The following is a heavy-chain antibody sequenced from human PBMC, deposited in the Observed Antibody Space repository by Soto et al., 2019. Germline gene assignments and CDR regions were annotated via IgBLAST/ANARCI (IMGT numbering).Heavy chain of an antibody. CDR2: IIPSLGTV. D-gene: IGHD3-10*01. CDR3: ARSRHSRGTGLPAVDS. V-gene: IGHV1-69*06. J-gene: IGHJ4*02. CDR1: GGTFNRDG. Sequence: QVQLVQSGAEVRKPGSSVRLSCKVSGGTFNRDGITWVRQAPGQGLEWMGEIIPSLGTVKFAQKFQGRGPLTAVKSTDTATTDLSSLSSGDKALSYFARSRHSRGTGLPAVDSWGQGSLVSVSS.